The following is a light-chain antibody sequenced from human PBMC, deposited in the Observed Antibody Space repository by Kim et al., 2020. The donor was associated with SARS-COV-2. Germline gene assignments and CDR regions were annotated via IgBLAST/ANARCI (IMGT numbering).Light chain of an antibody. CDR1: NIGSKS. CDR3: QVWDSSSAHVV. CDR2: YDS. J-gene: IGLJ2*01. V-gene: IGLV3-21*04. Sequence: SYELTQPPSVSVAPGKTARITCGGNNIGSKSVHWYQKKPGQAPVLVIYYDSDRPSGIPERFSGSNSGNTATLTISRVEAGDEADYYCQVWDSSSAHVVFG.